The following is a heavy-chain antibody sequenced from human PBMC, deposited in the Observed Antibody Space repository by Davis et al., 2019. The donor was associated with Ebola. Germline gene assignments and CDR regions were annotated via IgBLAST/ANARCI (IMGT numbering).Heavy chain of an antibody. V-gene: IGHV1-69*13. CDR1: GGTFSSYA. CDR3: ARDVGRCSGGSYYRYYYYYGMDV. D-gene: IGHD2-15*01. Sequence: SVKVSCKASGGTFSSYAISWVRQAPGQGLEWMGGIIPIFGTANYAQKFQGRVTITADESTSTAYMELSSLRSEDTAVYYCARDVGRCSGGSYYRYYYYYGMDVWGQGTTVTVSS. J-gene: IGHJ6*02. CDR2: IIPIFGTA.